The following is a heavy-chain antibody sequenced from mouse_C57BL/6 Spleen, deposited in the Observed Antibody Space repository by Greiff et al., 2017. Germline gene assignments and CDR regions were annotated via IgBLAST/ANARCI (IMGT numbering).Heavy chain of an antibody. CDR3: ASGGSSSWFAY. Sequence: VQLQQSGAELARPGASVKMSCKASGYTFTSYTMHWVKQRPGQGLEWIGYINPSSGYTKYNQKFKDKATLTADKSSSTAYMQLSSLTSEDSAVYYCASGGSSSWFAYWGQGTLVTVSA. CDR2: INPSSGYT. V-gene: IGHV1-4*01. D-gene: IGHD1-1*01. J-gene: IGHJ3*01. CDR1: GYTFTSYT.